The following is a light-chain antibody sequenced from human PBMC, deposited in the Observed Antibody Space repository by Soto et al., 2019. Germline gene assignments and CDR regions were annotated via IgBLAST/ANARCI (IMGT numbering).Light chain of an antibody. CDR1: QDIASW. CDR2: GAS. CDR3: QQAHNLPVT. J-gene: IGKJ4*01. V-gene: IGKV1-12*01. Sequence: DIRMTQSPSSVSGSVGDRVSMTCRASQDIASWLAWYQQRPGKAPALLIFGASILPSGVSSRFSGSGAGTEFNLTINSLQPEDFGVYYCQQAHNLPVTFGGGTKVEIK.